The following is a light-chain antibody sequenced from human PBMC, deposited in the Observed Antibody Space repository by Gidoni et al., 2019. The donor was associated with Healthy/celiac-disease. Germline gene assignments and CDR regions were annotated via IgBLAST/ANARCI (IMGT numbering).Light chain of an antibody. J-gene: IGKJ1*01. CDR1: QRISSY. V-gene: IGKV1-39*01. CDR3: QQSYSTPRT. CDR2: AAS. Sequence: DIQMTQSPSSLSASVGDRLTITCRASQRISSYLNWYQQKPGKAPKLLIYAASSLQSGVPSRFSGSGSGKDFTLTISSLQPEDFATYYCQQSYSTPRTFGQGTKVEIK.